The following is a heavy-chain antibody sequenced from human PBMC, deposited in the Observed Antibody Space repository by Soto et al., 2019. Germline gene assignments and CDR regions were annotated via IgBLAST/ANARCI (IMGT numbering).Heavy chain of an antibody. CDR3: SRGILV. V-gene: IGHV4-31*03. CDR2: ISYGGST. CDR1: GGSITSGGYC. J-gene: IGHJ4*02. Sequence: QVQLQESGPGLVKPSQTLSLTCTVSGGSITSGGYCWSWIRQHPGKGLDWIGCISYGGSTSYNPSLKSRVTISADKSKNQCSLQLTSVTAADTAVYYCSRGILVWGQGALITVSS. D-gene: IGHD5-18*01.